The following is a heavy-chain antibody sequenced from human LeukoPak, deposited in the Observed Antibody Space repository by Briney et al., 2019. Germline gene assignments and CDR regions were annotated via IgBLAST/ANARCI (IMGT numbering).Heavy chain of an antibody. Sequence: GESLKISCKGSGYSFTSYWIGWVRQMSGKGLEWMGIIYPGDSDTKYSPSFQGQVTISADKSISTAYLQWSSLKASDTAIYYCARLRCTGGSCFSMHYFDYWGQGTLVTVSS. V-gene: IGHV5-51*01. CDR2: IYPGDSDT. J-gene: IGHJ4*02. CDR1: GYSFTSYW. D-gene: IGHD2-15*01. CDR3: ARLRCTGGSCFSMHYFDY.